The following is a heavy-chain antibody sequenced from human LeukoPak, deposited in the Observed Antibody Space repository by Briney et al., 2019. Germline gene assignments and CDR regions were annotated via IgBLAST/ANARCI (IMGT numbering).Heavy chain of an antibody. D-gene: IGHD6-6*01. J-gene: IGHJ4*02. CDR1: SGTLSSMNYE. CDR3: GRQGGPTGCEY. Sequence: SETLSLTCTVSSGTLSSMNYEREWIRQHPGKGLEWNGNIYYSGGTYYNPSLKSRVTISVDTSKTQFSLKLNSVTAADTAVYSVGRQGGPTGCEYWGQGTLVTVSS. V-gene: IGHV4-39*01. CDR2: IYYSGGT.